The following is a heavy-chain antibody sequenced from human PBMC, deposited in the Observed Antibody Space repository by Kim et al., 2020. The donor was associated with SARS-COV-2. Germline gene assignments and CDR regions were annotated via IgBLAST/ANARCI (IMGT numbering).Heavy chain of an antibody. V-gene: IGHV4-34*01. D-gene: IGHD6-13*01. CDR3: ARGLIAKHRAGGYSSSWYGDYFDY. J-gene: IGHJ4*02. Sequence: PSETLSLTCAVYGGSFSGYYWSWIRQPPGKGLEWIGEINHSGSTNYNPSLKSRVTISVDTSKNQFSLKLSSVTAADTAVYYCARGLIAKHRAGGYSSSWYGDYFDYWGQGTLVTVSS. CDR1: GGSFSGYY. CDR2: INHSGST.